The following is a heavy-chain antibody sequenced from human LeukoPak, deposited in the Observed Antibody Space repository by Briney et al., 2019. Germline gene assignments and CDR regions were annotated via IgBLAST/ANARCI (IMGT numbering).Heavy chain of an antibody. D-gene: IGHD2-2*01. J-gene: IGHJ6*04. CDR1: GFTFSSYA. CDR3: AKILGYCSSTSCYVAGYYGMDV. CDR2: ISGSGGST. V-gene: IGHV3-23*01. Sequence: QPGGSLRLSCAASGFTFSSYAMSWVRQAPGKGLEWVSAISGSGGSTYYADSVKGRFTISRDNSKNTLYLQMNSLRAEDTAVYYCAKILGYCSSTSCYVAGYYGMDVWGKGTTVTVSS.